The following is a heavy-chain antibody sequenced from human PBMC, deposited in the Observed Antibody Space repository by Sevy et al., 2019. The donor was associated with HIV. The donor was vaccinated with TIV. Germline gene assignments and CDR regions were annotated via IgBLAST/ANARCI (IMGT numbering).Heavy chain of an antibody. V-gene: IGHV3-23*01. J-gene: IGHJ4*02. Sequence: GSLRLSCAVSGFNFNIYSMSWVRQAPGKGLGWVSTLSFGCGKINYADSVKGRFIISRDDSKNTLYLQMNSLRAEDTAVYFCAREGCTRPHDYWGQGTLVTVSS. CDR2: LSFGCGKI. D-gene: IGHD2-8*01. CDR1: GFNFNIYS. CDR3: AREGCTRPHDY.